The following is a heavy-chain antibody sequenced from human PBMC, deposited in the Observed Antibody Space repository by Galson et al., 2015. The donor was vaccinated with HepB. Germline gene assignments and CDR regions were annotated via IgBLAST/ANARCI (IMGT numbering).Heavy chain of an antibody. V-gene: IGHV1-24*01. CDR1: GYTLTELS. Sequence: SVKVSCKVSGYTLTELSMHWVRQAPGKGLEWMGGFDPEDGETIYAQKFQGRVTMTEDTSTDTAYMELSSLRSEDTAVYYCATERITGTTRPEDLDYWGQGTLVTVSS. J-gene: IGHJ4*02. D-gene: IGHD1-20*01. CDR3: ATERITGTTRPEDLDY. CDR2: FDPEDGET.